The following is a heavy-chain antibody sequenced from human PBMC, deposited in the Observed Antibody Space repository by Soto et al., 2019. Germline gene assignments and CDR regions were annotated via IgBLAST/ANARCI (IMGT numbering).Heavy chain of an antibody. CDR2: LSRHSAYI. V-gene: IGHV3-21*01. J-gene: IGHJ4*02. CDR1: GFSFSVYS. Sequence: EVQLVESGGGLVKPGGSLRLSCAASGFSFSVYSMNWVRQAPGKGLEWVSTLSRHSAYIYYAESVMGRFTISRDNVKTLVFLHMNRLRAVDTAVYYCPRDLSTGMPGGFDYWGQGALVTVSS. D-gene: IGHD2-2*01. CDR3: PRDLSTGMPGGFDY.